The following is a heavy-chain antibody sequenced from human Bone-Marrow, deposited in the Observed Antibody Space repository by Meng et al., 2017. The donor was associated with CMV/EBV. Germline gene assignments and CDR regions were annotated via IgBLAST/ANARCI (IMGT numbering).Heavy chain of an antibody. Sequence: SETLSLTCTVSGGSISSYYWSWIRQPPGKGLEWIGYIYYSGSTNYNPSLKSRVTISVDTSKNQLSLKLSSVTAADTAVYYCAKGSNGVKHREYQLLWGDGYYYYGMDVWGQGTTVTFSS. D-gene: IGHD2-2*01. CDR2: IYYSGST. V-gene: IGHV4-59*01. J-gene: IGHJ6*02. CDR3: AKGSNGVKHREYQLLWGDGYYYYGMDV. CDR1: GGSISSYY.